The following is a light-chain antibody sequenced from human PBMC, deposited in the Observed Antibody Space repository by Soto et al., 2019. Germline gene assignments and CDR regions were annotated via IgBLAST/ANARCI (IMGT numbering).Light chain of an antibody. CDR3: LQHNSYPRT. J-gene: IGKJ1*01. CDR1: QGIGND. CDR2: AA. Sequence: DIQMTQSPSVMSASVGDRVTITCRASQGIGNDLAWFQQKPGEVPKRLIYAAALQSGVPRRFSGSGSGTEFTLTISSLEPEDFATYFCLQHNSYPRTFGQGTKV. V-gene: IGKV1-17*03.